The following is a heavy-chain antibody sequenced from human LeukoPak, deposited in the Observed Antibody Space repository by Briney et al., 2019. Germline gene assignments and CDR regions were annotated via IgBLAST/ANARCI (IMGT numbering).Heavy chain of an antibody. D-gene: IGHD4-23*01. V-gene: IGHV1-8*01. CDR1: GYTFTSYD. CDR3: ARGRVRWTLRYYYYGMDV. Sequence: ASLRVSCKASGYTFTSYDINWVRQAPGQGLEWMGWMYSNGGNTYYAQKLQGRVTMTRNTSISTAYMELSSLRSEDTAVYYCARGRVRWTLRYYYYGMDVWGQGTTVTVSS. J-gene: IGHJ6*02. CDR2: MYSNGGNT.